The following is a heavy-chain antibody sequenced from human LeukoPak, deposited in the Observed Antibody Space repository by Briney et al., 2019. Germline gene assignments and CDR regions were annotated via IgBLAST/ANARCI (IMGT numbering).Heavy chain of an antibody. CDR3: ARVPFYDYVWGSYRYYGMDV. V-gene: IGHV4-34*01. CDR2: INNSGST. Sequence: SESLSLTCALYGGSFSGYYRGWVRQPPEGGLEWIGEINNSGSTNYNTSLKSGVTISVGTSKNQLSLKLSSVTAPDTAVYYCARVPFYDYVWGSYRYYGMDVWGKGTTVTVSS. D-gene: IGHD3-16*02. CDR1: GGSFSGYY. J-gene: IGHJ6*04.